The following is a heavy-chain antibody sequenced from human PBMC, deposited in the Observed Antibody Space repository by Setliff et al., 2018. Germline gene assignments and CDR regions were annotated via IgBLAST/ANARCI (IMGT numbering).Heavy chain of an antibody. Sequence: SATLSLTCTVSVGSISSYYWSWSRQPAVKGLERIGHIYIGGSANYNPPLKSRVTMSIKTSKNQFSLKRNSGTAADMAVYYCAREQWLDPPGYYYMDVWAKGTTVTVSS. D-gene: IGHD6-19*01. CDR3: AREQWLDPPGYYYMDV. CDR2: IYIGGSA. CDR1: VGSISSYY. J-gene: IGHJ6*03. V-gene: IGHV4-4*07.